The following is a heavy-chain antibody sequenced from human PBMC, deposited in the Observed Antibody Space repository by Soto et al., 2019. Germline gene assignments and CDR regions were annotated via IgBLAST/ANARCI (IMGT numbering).Heavy chain of an antibody. D-gene: IGHD6-25*01. V-gene: IGHV3-43*01. CDR2: ISWDGGST. Sequence: PGGSLRLSCAASGFTFDDYTMHWVRQAPGKGLEWVSLISWDGGSTYYADSVKGRFTISRDNSKNSLYLQMNSLRTDDTALYSCAKHIARIAALNYYGMDVWGQETTFTVSS. CDR1: GFTFDDYT. J-gene: IGHJ6*02. CDR3: AKHIARIAALNYYGMDV.